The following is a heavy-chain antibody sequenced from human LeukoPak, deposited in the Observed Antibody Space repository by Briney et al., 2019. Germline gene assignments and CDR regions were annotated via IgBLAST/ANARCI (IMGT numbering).Heavy chain of an antibody. Sequence: ASVKVSCKASGYTFTSYGISWVRQAPGQGLEWMGWMNPNTGDTGYAQNFQGRVTMTRDTSINTAYMELTSLTSEDTAVYYCARNPPETGWFDPWGQGTLVTVSS. V-gene: IGHV1-8*02. J-gene: IGHJ5*02. CDR3: ARNPPETGWFDP. CDR1: GYTFTSYG. D-gene: IGHD1-14*01. CDR2: MNPNTGDT.